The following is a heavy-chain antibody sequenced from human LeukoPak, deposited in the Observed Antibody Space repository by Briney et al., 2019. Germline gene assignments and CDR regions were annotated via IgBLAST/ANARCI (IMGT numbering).Heavy chain of an antibody. CDR2: ISYVGSNK. J-gene: IGHJ4*02. D-gene: IGHD3-16*02. CDR3: AKVSGFKITFGGVID. V-gene: IGHV3-30*18. CDR1: GLTFSNYG. Sequence: GGSLRLSCAASGLTFSNYGMHWVRQAPGKGLEWVAVISYVGSNKYYAGSVKGRFTISRDNSKNTLYLQMNSLRAEDTAVFYCAKVSGFKITFGGVIDWGQGTPVTVSS.